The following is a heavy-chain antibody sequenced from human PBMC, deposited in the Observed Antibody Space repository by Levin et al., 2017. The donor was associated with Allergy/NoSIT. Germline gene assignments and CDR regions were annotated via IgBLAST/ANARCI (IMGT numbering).Heavy chain of an antibody. CDR2: INPNSGGT. D-gene: IGHD2-15*01. CDR3: ARDLRGYCSGATCYSAGWFDP. J-gene: IGHJ5*02. V-gene: IGHV1-2*02. CDR1: GYSFNGYY. Sequence: ASVKVSCKASGYSFNGYYMHWVRQAPGQGLEWMGWINPNSGGTNYAQKFQGRVTMTRDTSISTAYMELTGLRSDDTAVYYCARDLRGYCSGATCYSAGWFDPWGQGSLVTVSS.